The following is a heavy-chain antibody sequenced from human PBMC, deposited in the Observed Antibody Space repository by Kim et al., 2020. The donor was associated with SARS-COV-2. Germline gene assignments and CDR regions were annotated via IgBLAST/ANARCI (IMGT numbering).Heavy chain of an antibody. D-gene: IGHD3-10*01. J-gene: IGHJ3*02. V-gene: IGHV3-13*01. Sequence: VKGRFTISRENAKNSLYLQMNSLRAGDTAVYYCARAGLGSLRGVNAFDIWGQGTMVTVSS. CDR3: ARAGLGSLRGVNAFDI.